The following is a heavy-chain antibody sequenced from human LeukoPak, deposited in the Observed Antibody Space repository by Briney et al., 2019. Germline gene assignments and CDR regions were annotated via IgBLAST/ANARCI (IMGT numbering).Heavy chain of an antibody. CDR1: GYTFTSYY. V-gene: IGHV1-46*01. D-gene: IGHD1-26*01. Sequence: GASVKVSCKASGYTFTSYYMHWVRQAPGQGLEWMGIINPSGGSTSYAQKIQGRVTMTRDTSTSTVYMELSSLRFEDTAVYYCARDKWATSIVGATLTVYGMDVWGQGTTVTVSS. J-gene: IGHJ6*02. CDR3: ARDKWATSIVGATLTVYGMDV. CDR2: INPSGGST.